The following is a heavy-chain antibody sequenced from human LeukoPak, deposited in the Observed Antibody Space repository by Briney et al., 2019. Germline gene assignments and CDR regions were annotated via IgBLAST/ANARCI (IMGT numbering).Heavy chain of an antibody. J-gene: IGHJ6*03. CDR3: ARAACPFPYYYYMDV. Sequence: GGSLRLSCAASGFTFSSYSMNWVRQAPGKGLEWVSSISSSSSYIYYADSVKGRFTISRDNAKNSLYLQMNSLRAEDTAVYYCARAACPFPYYYYMDVWGKGTTVTVSS. D-gene: IGHD6-6*01. CDR1: GFTFSSYS. CDR2: ISSSSSYI. V-gene: IGHV3-21*01.